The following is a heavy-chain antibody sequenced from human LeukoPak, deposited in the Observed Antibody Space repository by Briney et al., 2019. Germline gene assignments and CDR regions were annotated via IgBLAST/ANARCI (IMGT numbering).Heavy chain of an antibody. CDR2: IIPIFGAA. CDR3: ARDLVVVTDPFDP. CDR1: GGTFSSYA. V-gene: IGHV1-69*05. J-gene: IGHJ5*02. D-gene: IGHD3-22*01. Sequence: ASVKVSCKASGGTFSSYAISWVRQAPGQGLEWMGRIIPIFGAANYAQKFQGRVTITTDESTSTAYVELSSLRSEDTAVYYCARDLVVVTDPFDPWGQGTLVTVSS.